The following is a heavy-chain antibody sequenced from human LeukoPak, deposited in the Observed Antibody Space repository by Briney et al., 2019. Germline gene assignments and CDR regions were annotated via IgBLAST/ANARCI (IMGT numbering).Heavy chain of an antibody. Sequence: GSSVKVSCKASGGTFISYAISWVRQAPGQGLEWMGGIIPIFGTANYAQKFQGRVTITADESTSTAYMELSSLRSEDTAVYYCARVQSGFSEAPGHFDHWGQGTLVTVSS. CDR1: GGTFISYA. D-gene: IGHD1-14*01. CDR2: IIPIFGTA. V-gene: IGHV1-69*01. J-gene: IGHJ5*02. CDR3: ARVQSGFSEAPGHFDH.